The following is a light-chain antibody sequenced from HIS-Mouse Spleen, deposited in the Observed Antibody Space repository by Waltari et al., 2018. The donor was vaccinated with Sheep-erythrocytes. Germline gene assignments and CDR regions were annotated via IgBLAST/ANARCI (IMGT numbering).Light chain of an antibody. CDR1: SSDVGGYNY. CDR2: DVS. CDR3: CSYAGSYNHV. Sequence: QSALTQPRSGSGSPGQSVTISCTGTSSDVGGYNYFSGYQPHPGKAPKLMISDVSKRPSGVPDRFSGSKSGNTASLTISGLQAEDEADYYCCSYAGSYNHVFATGTKVTVL. J-gene: IGLJ1*01. V-gene: IGLV2-11*01.